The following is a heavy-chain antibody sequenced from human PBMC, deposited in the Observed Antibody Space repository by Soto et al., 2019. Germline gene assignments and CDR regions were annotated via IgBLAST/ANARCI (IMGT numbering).Heavy chain of an antibody. D-gene: IGHD3-3*01. Sequence: QVQLVQSGAVVKEPGSSVNVSCKTSGATFGNTAVTWVRQAPGQGLEWIGGIVPLFGTANYAQRFRGRVTITADESTSTAYMELSSLRTDDTAVYYCARDGDPGYSFWSGPLGGGRFDPWGQGTLVTFSS. J-gene: IGHJ5*02. CDR1: GATFGNTA. V-gene: IGHV1-69*12. CDR3: ARDGDPGYSFWSGPLGGGRFDP. CDR2: IVPLFGTA.